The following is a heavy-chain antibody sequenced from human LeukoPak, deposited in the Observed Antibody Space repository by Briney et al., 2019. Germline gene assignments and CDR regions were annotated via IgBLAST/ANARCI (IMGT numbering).Heavy chain of an antibody. CDR1: GYSISSGYY. CDR2: VYDSGST. Sequence: SETLSLTCDVSGYSISSGYYWGWIRQPPGKGLEWIGSVYDSGSTYYNRSLKSRVTISVDTSKNQFSLKLSSVTAADTAVYYCARQHCSSTSCSDAFDIWGQGTMVTVSS. D-gene: IGHD2-2*01. V-gene: IGHV4-38-2*01. CDR3: ARQHCSSTSCSDAFDI. J-gene: IGHJ3*02.